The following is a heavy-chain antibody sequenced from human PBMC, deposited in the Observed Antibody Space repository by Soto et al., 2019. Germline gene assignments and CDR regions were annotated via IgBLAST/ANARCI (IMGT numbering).Heavy chain of an antibody. CDR1: GFKYTDFA. D-gene: IGHD3-22*01. V-gene: IGHV3-30*09. Sequence: VQLVESGGGEVQPGRSLRLSCAASGFKYTDFALHWVRQAPGKGLEWVAIISYDGSDKYYADSVKGRFVISRDNPKNTLYLEMNSLRPEDTAVYFCARRAWDSSYAIDVWGQGTTVTV. CDR3: ARRAWDSSYAIDV. CDR2: ISYDGSDK. J-gene: IGHJ6*02.